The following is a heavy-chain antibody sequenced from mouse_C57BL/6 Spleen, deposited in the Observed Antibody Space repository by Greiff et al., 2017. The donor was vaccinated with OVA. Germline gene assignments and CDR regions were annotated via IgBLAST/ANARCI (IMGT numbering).Heavy chain of an antibody. CDR2: FYPGCGSI. CDR1: GYTFTEYT. V-gene: IGHV1-62-2*01. J-gene: IGHJ4*01. Sequence: QVQLQQSGAELVKPGASVKLSCKASGYTFTEYTIHWVKQRSGQGLEWLGWFYPGCGSIKYNEKFQDKATLTADKSSSTVYMELSRLTSEDSAVYFCARNEGDYDGYYYAMDYWGQGTSVTVSS. D-gene: IGHD2-4*01. CDR3: ARNEGDYDGYYYAMDY.